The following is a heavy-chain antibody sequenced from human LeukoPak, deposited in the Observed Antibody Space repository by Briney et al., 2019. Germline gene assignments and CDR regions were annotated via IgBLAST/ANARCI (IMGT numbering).Heavy chain of an antibody. CDR2: IRYDGSNK. Sequence: PGGSLRLSCAASGFTFSSYGMHWVRQAPGKGLEWVAFIRYDGSNKYYADSVKGRFTISRDNSKNTLYLQMNSLRAEDTAVYYCAKDLIVYYDSSHFDIWGQGTMVTVSS. CDR1: GFTFSSYG. J-gene: IGHJ3*02. D-gene: IGHD3-22*01. CDR3: AKDLIVYYDSSHFDI. V-gene: IGHV3-30*02.